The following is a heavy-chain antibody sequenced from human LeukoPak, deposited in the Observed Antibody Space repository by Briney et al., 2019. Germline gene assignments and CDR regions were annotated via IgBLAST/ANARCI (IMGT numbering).Heavy chain of an antibody. CDR1: GGSINNYC. D-gene: IGHD6-6*01. V-gene: IGHV4-34*01. Sequence: SETLSLTCTVSGGSINNYCWSWIRQPPGKGLEWIGEINHSGSTNYNPSLKSRVTISVDTSKNQFSLKLSSVTAADTAVYYCARGQTSSSYYFDYWGQGTLVTVSS. J-gene: IGHJ4*02. CDR3: ARGQTSSSYYFDY. CDR2: INHSGST.